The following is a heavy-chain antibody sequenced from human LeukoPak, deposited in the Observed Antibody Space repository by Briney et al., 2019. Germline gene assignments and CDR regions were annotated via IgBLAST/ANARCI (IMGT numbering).Heavy chain of an antibody. V-gene: IGHV4-59*11. CDR1: GGSISSHY. CDR3: AISSYYYYYYMDV. J-gene: IGHJ6*03. CDR2: IYYSGST. Sequence: SETLSLTCTVSGGSISSHYWSWIRRPPGKGLEWIGYIYYSGSTNYNPSLKSQVTISVDTSKNQFSLKLSSVTAADTAVYYCAISSYYYYYYMDVWGKGTTVTVSS.